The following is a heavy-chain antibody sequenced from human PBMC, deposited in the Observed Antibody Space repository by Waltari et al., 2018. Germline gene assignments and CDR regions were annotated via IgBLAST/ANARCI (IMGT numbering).Heavy chain of an antibody. CDR2: LSASGST. J-gene: IGHJ5*02. D-gene: IGHD3-10*02. V-gene: IGHV4-4*07. CDR1: GGSISVSTYF. CDR3: VRQSAVPDMFAFDP. Sequence: QVQLQESGQGLVKPSETLSLTCTVYGGSISVSTYFWTWIRQPAGKGLEWVGRLSASGSTDFTTSVGSRYTVSIDASYTKFSLKLDSLTSADTAVYYCVRQSAVPDMFAFDPWCLVTLVTVSS.